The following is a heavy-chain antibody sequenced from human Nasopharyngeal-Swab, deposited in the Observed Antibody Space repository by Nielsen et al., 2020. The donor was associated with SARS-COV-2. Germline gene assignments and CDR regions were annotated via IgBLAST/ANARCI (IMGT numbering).Heavy chain of an antibody. J-gene: IGHJ4*02. CDR2: IYYSGST. V-gene: IGHV4-39*07. D-gene: IGHD6-13*01. Sequence: RQPPGKGLEWFGSIYYSGSTYYNPSLKSRVTISADTSKNQFSLKLSSVTAADTAVYYCARDRSSWYPYYFDYWGQGTLVTVSS. CDR3: ARDRSSWYPYYFDY.